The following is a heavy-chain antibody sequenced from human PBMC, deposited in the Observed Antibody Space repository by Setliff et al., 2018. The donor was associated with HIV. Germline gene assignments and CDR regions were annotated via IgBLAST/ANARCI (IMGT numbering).Heavy chain of an antibody. CDR1: GYIFSNYD. CDR3: ARELPGVCYFDD. J-gene: IGHJ4*02. CDR2: MNPDTGSA. Sequence: GASVKVSCKASGYIFSNYDINWVRQAPGQGLEWLGWMNPDTGSAGSAQRFQGRITLTRNSSINTAYMDLSSLRSEDTAVYYCARELPGVCYFDDWGQGTLVTVSS. D-gene: IGHD1-1*01. V-gene: IGHV1-8*02.